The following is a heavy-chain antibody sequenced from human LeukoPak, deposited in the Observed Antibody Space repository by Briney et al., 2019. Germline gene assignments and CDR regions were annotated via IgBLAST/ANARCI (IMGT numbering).Heavy chain of an antibody. D-gene: IGHD2-2*01. Sequence: ASVKVSCKASGYTFTSYGISWVRQAPGQGLEWMGWINPNSGGTNYAQKFQGRVTMTRDTSINTAYMELNRLRSDDTAVYYCAREVVDGHPIDYWGQGTLVTVSS. J-gene: IGHJ4*02. CDR2: INPNSGGT. CDR1: GYTFTSYG. CDR3: AREVVDGHPIDY. V-gene: IGHV1-2*02.